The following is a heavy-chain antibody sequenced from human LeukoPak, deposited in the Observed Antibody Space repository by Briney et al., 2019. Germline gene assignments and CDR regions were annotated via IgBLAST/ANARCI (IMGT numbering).Heavy chain of an antibody. Sequence: ASVKVSFKVSGYTLTELSMHWVRQAPGKGLEWMGGFDPEDGETIYAQKFQGRVTMTEDTSTDTAYMELSSLRSEDTAVYYCATGGGTTVTTQPNYYYYYGMDVWGQGTTVTVSS. CDR1: GYTLTELS. CDR3: ATGGGTTVTTQPNYYYYYGMDV. CDR2: FDPEDGET. J-gene: IGHJ6*02. D-gene: IGHD4-17*01. V-gene: IGHV1-24*01.